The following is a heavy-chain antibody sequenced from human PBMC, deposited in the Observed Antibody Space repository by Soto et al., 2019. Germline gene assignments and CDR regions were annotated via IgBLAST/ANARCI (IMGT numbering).Heavy chain of an antibody. CDR1: ESSFTSYV. CDR3: ARQYYDFWSGYYHFDC. J-gene: IGHJ4*02. CDR2: IDPSDSYT. D-gene: IGHD3-3*01. Sequence: ESLKLSCKGSESSFTSYVISWVRQMPGKGLQWMRRIDPSDSYTNYSPSFQGQGTISADKSISTAYLQWSSLKASDTAMYYCARQYYDFWSGYYHFDCWGQGTLVTVSS. V-gene: IGHV5-10-1*01.